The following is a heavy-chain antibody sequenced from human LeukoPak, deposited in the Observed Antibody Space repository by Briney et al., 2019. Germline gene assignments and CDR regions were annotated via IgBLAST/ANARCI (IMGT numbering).Heavy chain of an antibody. V-gene: IGHV4-4*07. Sequence: SETLSLTCTVSGGSISSYYWSWIRXPAGKXLXXXGRVYTSGSTNANPSLKSRVTMSIDMSENQFSLKLSSVTAADTAVYYCARDNPPQYNSGWFAYWGQGTLVTVSS. CDR2: VYTSGST. CDR1: GGSISSYY. D-gene: IGHD6-19*01. CDR3: ARDNPPQYNSGWFAY. J-gene: IGHJ4*02.